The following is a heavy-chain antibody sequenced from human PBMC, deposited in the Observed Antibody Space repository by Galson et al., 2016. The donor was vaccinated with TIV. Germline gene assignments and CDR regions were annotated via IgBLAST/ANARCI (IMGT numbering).Heavy chain of an antibody. CDR1: GFSFTDYW. CDR3: ARQGGTPHWLSKYYMDV. D-gene: IGHD1/OR15-1a*01. V-gene: IGHV3-74*01. Sequence: SLRLSCAASGFSFTDYWMHWVRQVPGKGLVWVSRINSDGVTSHYADSVRGRFTISRDNAKNTLYLDVNSLRVEDTAVYYCARQGGTPHWLSKYYMDVWGKGTTVTV. J-gene: IGHJ6*03. CDR2: INSDGVTS.